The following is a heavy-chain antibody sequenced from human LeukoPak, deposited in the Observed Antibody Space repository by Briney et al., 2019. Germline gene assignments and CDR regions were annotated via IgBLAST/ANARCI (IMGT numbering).Heavy chain of an antibody. J-gene: IGHJ4*02. CDR2: ISSSSSYI. Sequence: GGSLRLSCAASGFTFSSYSMNWVRQAPGKGLEWVSSISSSSSYIYYADSVKGRFTISRDNAKNSLYLQMNSLRAEDTAVYYCARAVAAADGYFDYWGQGTLVTVSS. V-gene: IGHV3-21*01. CDR1: GFTFSSYS. CDR3: ARAVAAADGYFDY. D-gene: IGHD6-13*01.